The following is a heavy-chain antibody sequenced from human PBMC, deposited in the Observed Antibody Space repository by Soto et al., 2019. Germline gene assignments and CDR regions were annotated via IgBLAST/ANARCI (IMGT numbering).Heavy chain of an antibody. CDR3: VRDYNDGIGRYDY. D-gene: IGHD1-1*01. CDR1: GFAFSSYA. V-gene: IGHV3-30-3*01. J-gene: IGHJ4*02. Sequence: QVQLEESGGAVVQPGRSLRLSCAASGFAFSSYAMQWVRQAPGKGLEWVAGISYDGSNKHYADSVKGRYTIARDNSKTTLFLQMNSLSTEDTAVYSCVRDYNDGIGRYDYWGQGTPVTVSS. CDR2: ISYDGSNK.